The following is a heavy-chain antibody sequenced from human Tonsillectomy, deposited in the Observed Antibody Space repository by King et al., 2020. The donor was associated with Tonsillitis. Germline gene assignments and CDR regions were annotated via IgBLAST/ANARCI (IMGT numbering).Heavy chain of an antibody. Sequence: QLQESGPGLVKPSETLSLTCTVSGGSISSYYWSWLRQPPGKGLEWIGYIYYSGSTNYNPSLKSRVTISVDTSKNQFSLKLSSVTAADTAVYYCARQGPMVRGVIGYYYGMDVWGQGTTVTVSS. CDR1: GGSISSYY. CDR3: ARQGPMVRGVIGYYYGMDV. J-gene: IGHJ6*02. CDR2: IYYSGST. V-gene: IGHV4-59*08. D-gene: IGHD3-10*01.